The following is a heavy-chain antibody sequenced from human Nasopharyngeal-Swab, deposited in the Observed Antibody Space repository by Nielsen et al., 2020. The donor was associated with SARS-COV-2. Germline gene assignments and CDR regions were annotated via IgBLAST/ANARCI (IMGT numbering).Heavy chain of an antibody. CDR3: ARDRNLYRED. CDR2: IYYSGST. J-gene: IGHJ4*02. Sequence: PGKGLEWIGYIYYSGSTNYNPSLKSRVTISVDTSKNQFSLKLSSVTAADTAVYYCARDRNLYREDWGKGKRGNVSS. D-gene: IGHD1-7*01. V-gene: IGHV4-59*13.